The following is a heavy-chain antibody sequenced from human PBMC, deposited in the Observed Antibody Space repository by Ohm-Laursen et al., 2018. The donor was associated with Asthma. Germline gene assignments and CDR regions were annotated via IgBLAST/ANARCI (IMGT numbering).Heavy chain of an antibody. D-gene: IGHD3-16*01. CDR1: GFTFSGYA. Sequence: SLRLSCSASGFTFSGYAMSWVRQAPGEGLEWVSYIRSSSSTIYYADSVKGRFTISRDNAKNSLYLQMNNLRAEDAAIYYCAREWGGMDVWGQGTTVTVSS. CDR3: AREWGGMDV. V-gene: IGHV3-48*01. J-gene: IGHJ6*02. CDR2: IRSSSSTI.